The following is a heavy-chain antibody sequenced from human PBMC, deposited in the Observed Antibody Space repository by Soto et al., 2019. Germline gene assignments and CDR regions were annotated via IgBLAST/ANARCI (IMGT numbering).Heavy chain of an antibody. CDR2: VSTGSRYI. CDR3: ARDRGDSTVTTVMQV. V-gene: IGHV3-21*01. Sequence: EVQLVESGGGLVKPGGSLRLSCAACGFTFSVYSMTWVRQAPGKGLEWVSSVSTGSRYIYYADSVKGRFTISRDNAKNSLFLQMNSLRAEDTAVYYCARDRGDSTVTTVMQVWGQGTMVTVSS. D-gene: IGHD4-17*01. CDR1: GFTFSVYS. J-gene: IGHJ3*01.